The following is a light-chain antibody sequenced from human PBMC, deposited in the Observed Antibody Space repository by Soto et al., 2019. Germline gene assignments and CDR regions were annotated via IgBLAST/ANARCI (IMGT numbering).Light chain of an antibody. J-gene: IGLJ2*01. V-gene: IGLV2-23*02. Sequence: QSALTQPASVSGSPGQSITISCTGTSSDVGSYNLVSWYQQHPGKAPKLMIYEVSKRPSGVSNRFSGSKSGNTASLTISGHQAEAEADYYCCSYAGSSTLVFGGGTKVTVL. CDR1: SSDVGSYNL. CDR2: EVS. CDR3: CSYAGSSTLV.